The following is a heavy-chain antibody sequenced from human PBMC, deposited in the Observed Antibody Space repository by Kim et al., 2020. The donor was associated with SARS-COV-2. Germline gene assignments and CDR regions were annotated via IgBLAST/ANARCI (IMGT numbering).Heavy chain of an antibody. Sequence: KFQGRVTITADESTRTAYMELSSLRSEDTAVYYCARGSPGVAVARYYFDYWGQGTLVTVSS. D-gene: IGHD6-19*01. J-gene: IGHJ4*02. V-gene: IGHV1-69*01. CDR3: ARGSPGVAVARYYFDY.